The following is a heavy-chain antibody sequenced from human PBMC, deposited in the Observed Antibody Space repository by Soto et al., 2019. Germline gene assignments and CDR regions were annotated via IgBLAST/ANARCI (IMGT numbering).Heavy chain of an antibody. CDR3: ARVPNTAMVSTYFDY. Sequence: ASVKVSCKASGYTFTSYGISWVRQAPGQGLEWMGWISAYNGNTNYAQKLQGRVTMTTDTSTSTAYMELRSLRSDDTAVYYCARVPNTAMVSTYFDYWGQGTLVTVS. D-gene: IGHD5-18*01. CDR1: GYTFTSYG. J-gene: IGHJ4*02. V-gene: IGHV1-18*01. CDR2: ISAYNGNT.